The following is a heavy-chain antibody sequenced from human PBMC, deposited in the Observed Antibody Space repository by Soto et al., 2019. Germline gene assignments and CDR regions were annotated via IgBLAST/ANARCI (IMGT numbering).Heavy chain of an antibody. CDR1: GFTFTSYA. Sequence: GGPLRLSCAASGFTFTSYAMSWVRQAPGKGLEWVSAISGSGGSTYYAASVKGRFTISRDNSKNTLYLQMNSLRGEDTAVYYCAKFLDDYGENYMDVWGKRTTVTVSS. CDR2: ISGSGGST. CDR3: AKFLDDYGENYMDV. D-gene: IGHD4-17*01. V-gene: IGHV3-23*01. J-gene: IGHJ6*03.